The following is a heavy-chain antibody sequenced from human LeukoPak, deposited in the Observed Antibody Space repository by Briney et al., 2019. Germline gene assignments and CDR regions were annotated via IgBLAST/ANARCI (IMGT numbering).Heavy chain of an antibody. Sequence: SETLSLTCTVSGGSISSNYWSWIRQPPGKGLERIGYIYYSGSTNYNPSLKSRVTMSVDTSKNQFSLKLSSVTAADTAVYYCARDVTSTADELYYYYMDVWGKGTTVTVSS. V-gene: IGHV4-59*12. CDR2: IYYSGST. D-gene: IGHD2-8*02. J-gene: IGHJ6*03. CDR3: ARDVTSTADELYYYYMDV. CDR1: GGSISSNY.